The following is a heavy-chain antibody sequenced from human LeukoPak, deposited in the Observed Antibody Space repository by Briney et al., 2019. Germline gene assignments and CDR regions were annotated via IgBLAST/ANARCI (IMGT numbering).Heavy chain of an antibody. CDR3: ARMTSHYDILTGYLYYYYYYMDV. Sequence: SETLSLTCTVSGGSISSYYWSWIRQPPGKGLEWIGYIYYSGSTNYNPSLKSRVTISVDTSKNQFSLKLSSVTAADTAVYYCARMTSHYDILTGYLYYYYYYMDVWGKGTTVTISS. J-gene: IGHJ6*03. CDR1: GGSISSYY. V-gene: IGHV4-59*08. D-gene: IGHD3-9*01. CDR2: IYYSGST.